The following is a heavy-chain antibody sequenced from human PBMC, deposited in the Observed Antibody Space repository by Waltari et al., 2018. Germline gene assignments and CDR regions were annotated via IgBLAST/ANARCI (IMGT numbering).Heavy chain of an antibody. J-gene: IGHJ4*02. CDR2: IWYDGSNK. Sequence: QVQLVESGGGVVQPGRSLRLSCAASGFTFSSYGMPWVRQAPGKGLEWVAVIWYDGSNKYYADSVKGRFTISRDNSKNTLYLQMNSLRAEDTAVYYCAGHCSGGSCYLNWGQGTLVTVSS. CDR1: GFTFSSYG. D-gene: IGHD2-15*01. CDR3: AGHCSGGSCYLN. V-gene: IGHV3-33*01.